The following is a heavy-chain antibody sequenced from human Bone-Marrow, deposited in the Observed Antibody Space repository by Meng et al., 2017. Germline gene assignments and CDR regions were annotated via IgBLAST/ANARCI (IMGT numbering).Heavy chain of an antibody. J-gene: IGHJ4*02. CDR1: GYNFLGQW. V-gene: IGHV1-2*07. CDR2: ISPHNGNT. CDR3: ARLEGG. D-gene: IGHD1-1*01. Sequence: ASVKVSCKASGYNFLGQWLYWIRQAPGQGLEWTGWISPHNGNTKYADKFLGRVTVTRDTSTTTVYMEMRSLTYDDTAVYYCARLEGGWGQGTLVTGSS.